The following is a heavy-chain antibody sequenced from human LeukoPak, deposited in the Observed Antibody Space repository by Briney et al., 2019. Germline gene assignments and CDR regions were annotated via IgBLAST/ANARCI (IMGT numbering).Heavy chain of an antibody. D-gene: IGHD4-23*01. J-gene: IGHJ4*02. CDR1: GGSISSYY. Sequence: PSETLSLTCTVSGGSISSYYWSWIRQPPGKGLEWIGYIYYSGSTNYNPSLKSRVTISVDTYKNQFSLKLSSVDAADTAVYSCARNAYGGYSQFDFWGQGTPVTVSS. V-gene: IGHV4-59*01. CDR3: ARNAYGGYSQFDF. CDR2: IYYSGST.